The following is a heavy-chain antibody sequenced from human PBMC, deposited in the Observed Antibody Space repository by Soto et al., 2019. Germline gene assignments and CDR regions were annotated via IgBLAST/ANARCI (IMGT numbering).Heavy chain of an antibody. CDR2: IYSGGST. V-gene: IGHV3-66*01. J-gene: IGHJ6*02. D-gene: IGHD6-13*01. CDR3: ARGYSSSWYKISYYYGMDV. Sequence: EVQLVESGGGLVQPGGSLRLSCAASGFTVSSNYMSWVHQAPGKGLEWVSVIYSGGSTYYADSVKGRFTISRDNSKNTLYLQMNSLRAEDTAVYYCARGYSSSWYKISYYYGMDVWGQGTTVTVSS. CDR1: GFTVSSNY.